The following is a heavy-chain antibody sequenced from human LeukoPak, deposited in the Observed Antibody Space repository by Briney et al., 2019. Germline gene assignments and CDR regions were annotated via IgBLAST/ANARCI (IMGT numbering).Heavy chain of an antibody. CDR2: IHHSGST. V-gene: IGHV4-34*01. Sequence: SETLSLTCAVYGGSFSGYYWSWIRQPPGKGLEWIGEIHHSGSTNYNPSLKSRVTISVDTSKNQFSLKLSSVTAADTAVYYCARTTVVTPSAFDIWGQGTMVTVSS. D-gene: IGHD4-23*01. CDR3: ARTTVVTPSAFDI. J-gene: IGHJ3*02. CDR1: GGSFSGYY.